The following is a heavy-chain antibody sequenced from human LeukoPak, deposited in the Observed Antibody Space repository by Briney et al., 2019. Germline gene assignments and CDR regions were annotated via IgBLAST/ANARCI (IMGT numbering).Heavy chain of an antibody. D-gene: IGHD6-13*01. CDR2: IYSGGST. CDR3: ARVRSSSWSYYFDY. Sequence: GGSLRLSCAASGFTFSSYAMSWVRQAPGKGLEWVSVIYSGGSTYYADSVKGRFTISRDNSKSTLYLQMNSLRAEDTAVYYCARVRSSSWSYYFDYWGQGTLVTVSS. CDR1: GFTFSSYA. J-gene: IGHJ4*02. V-gene: IGHV3-66*01.